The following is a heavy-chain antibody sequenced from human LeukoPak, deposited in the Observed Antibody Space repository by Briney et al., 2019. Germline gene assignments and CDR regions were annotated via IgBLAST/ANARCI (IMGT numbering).Heavy chain of an antibody. CDR3: AKGGYYGAFDY. CDR1: GFTVSSNY. D-gene: IGHD3-3*01. Sequence: GGSLRLSCAASGFTVSSNYMSWVRQAPGKGLEWVSAISGSGGSTYYADSVKGRFTISRDNSKNTLYLQMNSLRAEDTAVYYCAKGGYYGAFDYWGQGTLVTVSS. V-gene: IGHV3-23*01. J-gene: IGHJ4*02. CDR2: ISGSGGST.